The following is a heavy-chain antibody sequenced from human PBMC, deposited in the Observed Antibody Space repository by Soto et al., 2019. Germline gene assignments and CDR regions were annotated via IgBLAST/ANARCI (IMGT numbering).Heavy chain of an antibody. D-gene: IGHD4-17*01. CDR3: AGLAMTTSIRDY. CDR1: GGSISSSHW. Sequence: QVQLQESGPRLVKPSGTLSLTCAVSGGSISSSHWWNWVRQPPGKGLEWIGEIYHSGGTNYNPSSKSRGTISVSKSKNPFSLRLTSLSAADTAVYYCAGLAMTTSIRDYWGQGTLVTVSS. J-gene: IGHJ4*02. CDR2: IYHSGGT. V-gene: IGHV4-4*02.